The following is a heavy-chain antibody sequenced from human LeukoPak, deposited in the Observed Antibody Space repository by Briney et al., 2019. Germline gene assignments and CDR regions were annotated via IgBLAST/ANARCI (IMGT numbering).Heavy chain of an antibody. V-gene: IGHV3-21*01. CDR3: AREPMVRGVKGGFDY. CDR1: GFTFSSYC. CDR2: ISSSSSYI. D-gene: IGHD3-10*01. Sequence: GGSLRLSCAASGFTFSSYCMNWVRQAPGKGLEWVSSISSSSSYIYYADSVKGRFTISRDNAKNSLYLRMNSLRAEDTAVYYCAREPMVRGVKGGFDYWGQGTLVTVSS. J-gene: IGHJ4*02.